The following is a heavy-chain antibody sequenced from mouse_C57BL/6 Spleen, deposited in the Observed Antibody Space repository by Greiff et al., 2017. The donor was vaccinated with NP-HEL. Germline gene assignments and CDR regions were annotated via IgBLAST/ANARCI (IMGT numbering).Heavy chain of an antibody. Sequence: DVKLQESGGGLVQPKGSLKLSCAASGFSFNTYAMNWVRQAPGKGLEWVARIRSKSNNYATYYADSVKDRFTISRDDSESMLYLQMNNLKTEDTAMYYCVRQSAMDYWGQGTSVTVSS. CDR2: IRSKSNNYAT. V-gene: IGHV10-1*01. J-gene: IGHJ4*01. CDR1: GFSFNTYA. CDR3: VRQSAMDY.